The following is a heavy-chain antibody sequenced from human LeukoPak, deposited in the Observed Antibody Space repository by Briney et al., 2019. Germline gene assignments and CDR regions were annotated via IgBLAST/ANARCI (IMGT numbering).Heavy chain of an antibody. Sequence: ASVKVSCKASGYTFTSYGISWVRQAPGQGLEWMGWISAYNGNTNYAQKLQGRVTMTRDMSTSTVYMELSSLRSEDTAVYYCARDKAAPLGGDAFDIWGQGTMVTVSS. V-gene: IGHV1-18*01. CDR3: ARDKAAPLGGDAFDI. J-gene: IGHJ3*02. D-gene: IGHD6-6*01. CDR1: GYTFTSYG. CDR2: ISAYNGNT.